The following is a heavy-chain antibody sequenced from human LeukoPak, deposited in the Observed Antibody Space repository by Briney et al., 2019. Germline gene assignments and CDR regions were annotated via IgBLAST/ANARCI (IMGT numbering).Heavy chain of an antibody. D-gene: IGHD6-13*01. CDR3: ARGISSSWYQWVY. CDR1: DFSISSGYY. Sequence: PSETLSLTCTVSDFSISSGYYWGWVRQPPGKGLEWIASIYHSGPTYYNPSLKSRVTISVDTSKNQFTLKLTSASAADTGAYYCARGISSSWYQWVYWGQGTLVTVSS. J-gene: IGHJ4*02. CDR2: IYHSGPT. V-gene: IGHV4-38-2*02.